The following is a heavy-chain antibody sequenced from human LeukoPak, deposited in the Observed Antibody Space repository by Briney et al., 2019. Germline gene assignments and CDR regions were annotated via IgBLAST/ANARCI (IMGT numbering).Heavy chain of an antibody. CDR3: ARDHSDGSGTK. CDR2: IYTSGST. V-gene: IGHV4-61*02. CDR1: GGSISSGSYY. J-gene: IGHJ4*02. Sequence: SQPLSLTCTVSGGSISSGSYYWSWIRQPAGKGLEWIGRIYTSGSTNYNPSLTSRVTISVDTSKNQFSLKLSSVTAADTAVYYCARDHSDGSGTKWGQGTLVTVSS. D-gene: IGHD3-10*01.